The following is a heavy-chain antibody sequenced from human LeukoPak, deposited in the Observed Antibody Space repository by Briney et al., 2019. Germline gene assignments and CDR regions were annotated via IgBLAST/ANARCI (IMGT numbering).Heavy chain of an antibody. J-gene: IGHJ4*02. V-gene: IGHV3-66*02. D-gene: IGHD3-9*01. CDR2: IYAGGDT. Sequence: GGSLRLSCAASGFSVSYNYMSWVRQAPARGLEWVSVIYAGGDTYYADSVKGWFTISRDNSKNTLSLQMNSLRAEDTAVYYCAKPNYDFLTGYKFFDYWGQGTLVTVSS. CDR1: GFSVSYNY. CDR3: AKPNYDFLTGYKFFDY.